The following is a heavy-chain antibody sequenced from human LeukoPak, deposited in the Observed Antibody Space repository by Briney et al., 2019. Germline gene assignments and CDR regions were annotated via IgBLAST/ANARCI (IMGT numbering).Heavy chain of an antibody. CDR2: IYTSGST. D-gene: IGHD3-16*01. CDR3: ARDHYDYVWGSYQDY. Sequence: PSETLSLTCTVSGGSISSYYWSWIRQPAGKGLEWIGRIYTSGSTNYNPSLKSRVTMSVDTSKNQFSLKLSSVTAADTAVYYCARDHYDYVWGSYQDYWGQRTLVTVSS. J-gene: IGHJ4*02. CDR1: GGSISSYY. V-gene: IGHV4-4*07.